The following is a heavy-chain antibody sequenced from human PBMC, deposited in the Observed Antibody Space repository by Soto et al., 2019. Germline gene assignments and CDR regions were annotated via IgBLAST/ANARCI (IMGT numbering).Heavy chain of an antibody. Sequence: GASVKVSCKASGYTFTGYYMHWVRQAPGQGLEWMGWINPNSGGTNYAQKFQGWVTMTRDTSISTAYMELSRLRSDDTAVYYCARKALPIKNAFDIWGQGTMVTVSS. V-gene: IGHV1-2*04. CDR2: INPNSGGT. D-gene: IGHD3-9*01. J-gene: IGHJ3*02. CDR3: ARKALPIKNAFDI. CDR1: GYTFTGYY.